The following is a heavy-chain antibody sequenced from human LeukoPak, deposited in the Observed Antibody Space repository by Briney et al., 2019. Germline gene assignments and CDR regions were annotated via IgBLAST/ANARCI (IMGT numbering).Heavy chain of an antibody. J-gene: IGHJ6*03. V-gene: IGHV1-69*05. Sequence: ASVKVSCKASGATFSSYAISWVRQAPGQGLEWMGGIIPIFGTANYAQKFQGRVTITTDESTSTAYMELSSLRSEDTAVYYCARALTTPNYYYYYMDVWGKGTTVTVSS. CDR1: GATFSSYA. D-gene: IGHD2-15*01. CDR3: ARALTTPNYYYYYMDV. CDR2: IIPIFGTA.